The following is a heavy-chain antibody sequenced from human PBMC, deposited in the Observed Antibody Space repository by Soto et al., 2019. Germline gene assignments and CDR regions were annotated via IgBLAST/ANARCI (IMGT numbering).Heavy chain of an antibody. Sequence: EVQLVQSGAEVKKPGESLRISCKGSGYSFTSYWISWVRQMPGKGLEWMGRIDPSDSYTNYSPSFQGHVTISADKSISTAYLQWSSLKASDTAMDYCARLQAAAGDNDLTFDYWGQGTLVTVSS. J-gene: IGHJ4*02. CDR3: ARLQAAAGDNDLTFDY. D-gene: IGHD6-13*01. CDR2: IDPSDSYT. V-gene: IGHV5-10-1*01. CDR1: GYSFTSYW.